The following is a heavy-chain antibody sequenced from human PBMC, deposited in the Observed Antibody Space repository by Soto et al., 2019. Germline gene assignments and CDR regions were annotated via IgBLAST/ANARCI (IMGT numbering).Heavy chain of an antibody. D-gene: IGHD5-18*01. CDR1: GASITNDHFF. J-gene: IGHJ4*02. V-gene: IGHV4-31*03. CDR2: ITYGGSI. Sequence: QVQLQEAGPRLVKPSQTLSLTCTVSGASITNDHFFWTWVRQHPEKGLEWLAYITYGGSIYYDPSLRTRLSVSIDKSKSQFSLNVRSVTAADTAVYYCAKMERTQLWLLVQNWGQGLLVTVSS. CDR3: AKMERTQLWLLVQN.